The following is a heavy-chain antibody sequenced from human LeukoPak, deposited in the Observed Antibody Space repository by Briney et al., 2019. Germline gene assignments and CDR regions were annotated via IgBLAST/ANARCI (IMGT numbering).Heavy chain of an antibody. CDR2: ISSDATST. Sequence: GGSLRLSCAASGFTFSSYWMHWVRQAPGKGLVWVSRISSDATSTSYADSVKGRFTISRDNAKNTLYLQMNSLRAEDTAVYYCTRSAYSSGCTLWGQGTLVTVSS. CDR1: GFTFSSYW. V-gene: IGHV3-74*01. D-gene: IGHD6-19*01. J-gene: IGHJ4*02. CDR3: TRSAYSSGCTL.